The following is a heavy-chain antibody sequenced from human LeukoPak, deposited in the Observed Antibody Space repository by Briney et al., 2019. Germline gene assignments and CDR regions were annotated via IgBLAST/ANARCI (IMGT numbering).Heavy chain of an antibody. CDR3: ARDSYGYGFDY. CDR1: GGSISSGDYY. Sequence: SETLSLTCTVSGGSISSGDYYWSWIRQPPGKGLEWIGYIYYSGSTNYNPSLKSRVTISVDTSKNQFSLKLSSVTAADTAVYYRARDSYGYGFDYWGQGTLVTVSS. D-gene: IGHD5-18*01. V-gene: IGHV4-61*08. CDR2: IYYSGST. J-gene: IGHJ4*02.